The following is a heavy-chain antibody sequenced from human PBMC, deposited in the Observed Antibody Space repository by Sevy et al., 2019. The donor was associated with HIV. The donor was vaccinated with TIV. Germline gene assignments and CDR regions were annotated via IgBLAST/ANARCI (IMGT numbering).Heavy chain of an antibody. D-gene: IGHD3-3*01. J-gene: IGHJ4*02. CDR2: IYYSGSS. CDR1: GGSISSSSYY. V-gene: IGHV4-39*01. Sequence: SETLSLTCTVSGGSISSSSYYWGWIRQPPGKGLEWIGRIYYSGSSYYYPSLKSRATISVDTSKNQFSLKRSSVNAADTAVYYCAMAYYDFWSGYHYYFDYWGQGTLVTVSS. CDR3: AMAYYDFWSGYHYYFDY.